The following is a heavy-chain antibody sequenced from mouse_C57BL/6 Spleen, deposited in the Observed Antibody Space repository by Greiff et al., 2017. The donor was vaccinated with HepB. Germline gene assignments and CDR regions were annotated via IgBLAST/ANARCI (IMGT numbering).Heavy chain of an antibody. D-gene: IGHD3-3*01. J-gene: IGHJ2*01. CDR1: GFTFSDFY. CDR2: SRNKANDYTT. V-gene: IGHV7-1*01. CDR3: ARDKGDGFDY. Sequence: EVKLMESGGGLVQSGRSLRLSCATSGFTFSDFYMEWVRQAPGKGLEWIAASRNKANDYTTEYSASVKGRFIVSRDTSQSILYLQMNALRAEDTAIYYCARDKGDGFDYWGQGTTLTVSS.